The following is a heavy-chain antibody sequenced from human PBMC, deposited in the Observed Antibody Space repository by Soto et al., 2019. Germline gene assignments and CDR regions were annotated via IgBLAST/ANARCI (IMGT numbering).Heavy chain of an antibody. CDR2: ISGSGGST. V-gene: IGHV3-23*01. CDR3: VRDRGQQWLIPVGFDT. Sequence: GGSLRLSCAASGFTFSSYAMSWVRQAPGKGLEWVSDISGSGGSTYYADSVKGRFTISRDDDRSSLYLQMNSLKDEDTAVYYCVRDRGQQWLIPVGFDTWGQGTLVTVSS. CDR1: GFTFSSYA. D-gene: IGHD6-19*01. J-gene: IGHJ4*02.